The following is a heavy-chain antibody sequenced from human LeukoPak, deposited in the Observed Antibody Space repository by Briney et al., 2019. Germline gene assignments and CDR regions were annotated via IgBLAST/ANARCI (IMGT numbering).Heavy chain of an antibody. CDR3: ARGTHGVFYI. CDR1: GGSISSYY. J-gene: IGHJ3*02. CDR2: IYYSGST. D-gene: IGHD3-10*01. Sequence: SETLSLTCTVSGGSISSYYWSWIRQPPGKGLEWIGYIYYSGSTNYNPSLKSRVTISVDTSKNQFSLKLSSVTAADTAVYYCARGTHGVFYIWGQGTMVTVSS. V-gene: IGHV4-59*01.